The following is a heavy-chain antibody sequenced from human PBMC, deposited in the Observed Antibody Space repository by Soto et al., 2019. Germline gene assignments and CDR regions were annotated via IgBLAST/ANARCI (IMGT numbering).Heavy chain of an antibody. J-gene: IGHJ3*02. CDR1: GFTFSSYG. D-gene: IGHD6-13*01. Sequence: QVQLVESGGGVVQPGRSLRLSCAASGFTFSSYGMHWVRQAPGKGLEWVAVIWYDGSNKYYADSVKGRFTISRDNSKNTLYLQMNSLRAEDTAVYYCARGSSSWYGACDIWVQGTMVTVSS. CDR3: ARGSSSWYGACDI. V-gene: IGHV3-33*01. CDR2: IWYDGSNK.